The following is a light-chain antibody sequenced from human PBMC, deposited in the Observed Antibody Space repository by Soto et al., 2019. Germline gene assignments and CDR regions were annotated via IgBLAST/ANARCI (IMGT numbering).Light chain of an antibody. CDR2: GAS. V-gene: IGKV3D-15*01. CDR1: QSVSSE. Sequence: EIVMTQSPATLSVSPGERATLSCRASQSVSSELAWYQQKTGQAPRLIIYGASSRATGIPDRFSGSGYGKDFNLTISRRDPEELAVYYCQQYKTVGQGTRWRS. CDR3: QQYKT. J-gene: IGKJ1*01.